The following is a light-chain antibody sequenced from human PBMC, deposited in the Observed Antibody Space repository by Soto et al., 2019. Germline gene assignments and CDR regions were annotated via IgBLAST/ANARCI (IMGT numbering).Light chain of an antibody. CDR1: QSIGNW. CDR2: KAS. CDR3: QQYDSYLLT. Sequence: DIQMTQSPSTLSASVGDRVTITCRASQSIGNWLAWYQQKPGKAPNLLIYKASILESGVPSRFSGSGSGTEFTLTISSLQPDDFTTYYCQQYDSYLLTFSGGTKVEVK. J-gene: IGKJ4*01. V-gene: IGKV1-5*03.